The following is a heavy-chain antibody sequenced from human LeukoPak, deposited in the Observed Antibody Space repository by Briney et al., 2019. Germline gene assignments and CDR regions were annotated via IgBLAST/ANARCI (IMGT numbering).Heavy chain of an antibody. CDR3: ARGRNQLTHSDYSSGAQRIFDY. Sequence: GASVKVSCKASGYTFTGYYMHWVRQAPGQALESMVRINPNSSGTNYAQKFQGRVTMTRDTSISTAYMELSRLRSDDTAVYYCARGRNQLTHSDYSSGAQRIFDYWGQGTLVTVSS. J-gene: IGHJ4*02. CDR1: GYTFTGYY. CDR2: INPNSSGT. V-gene: IGHV1-2*06. D-gene: IGHD3-22*01.